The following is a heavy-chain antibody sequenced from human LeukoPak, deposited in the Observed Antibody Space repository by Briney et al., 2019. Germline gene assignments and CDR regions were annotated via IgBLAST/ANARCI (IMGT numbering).Heavy chain of an antibody. Sequence: PSETLSLTCTVSGGSISSYYWSWIRQPTGKGLEWIGYIYYSGSTNYNPSLKSRVTISVDTSKNQFSLKLSSVTAADTAVYYCASIAARLRAFDIWGQGTMVTVSS. V-gene: IGHV4-59*12. D-gene: IGHD6-6*01. CDR2: IYYSGST. J-gene: IGHJ3*02. CDR1: GGSISSYY. CDR3: ASIAARLRAFDI.